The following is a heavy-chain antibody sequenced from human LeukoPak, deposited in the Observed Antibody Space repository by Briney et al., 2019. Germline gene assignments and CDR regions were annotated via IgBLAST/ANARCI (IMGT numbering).Heavy chain of an antibody. CDR3: ARAVRGLDY. D-gene: IGHD4-17*01. CDR1: GYTFTGYY. J-gene: IGHJ4*02. CDR2: MNPNSGNT. V-gene: IGHV1-8*02. Sequence: ASVKVSCKASGYTFTGYYMHWVRQAPGQGLEWMGWMNPNSGNTGYAQKFQGRVTMTRNTSISTAYMELSSLRSEDTAVYYCARAVRGLDYWGQGTLVTVSS.